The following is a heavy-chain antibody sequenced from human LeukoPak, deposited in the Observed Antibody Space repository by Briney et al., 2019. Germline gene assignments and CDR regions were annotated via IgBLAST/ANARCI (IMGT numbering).Heavy chain of an antibody. J-gene: IGHJ4*02. CDR1: GFTFSSYW. D-gene: IGHD3-10*01. CDR2: IKQDGSEK. V-gene: IGHV3-7*03. Sequence: PGGSLRLSCAASGFTFSSYWMSWVRQAPGKGLEWVANIKQDGSEKYYVDSVKGRFTISRDNAKNSLYLQMNSLRADDTALYYCAKDKSYGSGNYEFDYWGQGTLVTVSS. CDR3: AKDKSYGSGNYEFDY.